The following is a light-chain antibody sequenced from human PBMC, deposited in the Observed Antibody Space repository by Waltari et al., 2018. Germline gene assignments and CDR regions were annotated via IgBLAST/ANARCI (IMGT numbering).Light chain of an antibody. V-gene: IGKV3-20*01. Sequence: EIVLTQSPGTLSLSPGERATLSCRASPSVSSSYLAWYQQKPGQAPRVLIHSASNRATGSPDRFSGSGSGTDVTLTISRLEPEDFSVYYCQQYGSSPWTFGQGTKVEIK. J-gene: IGKJ1*01. CDR2: SAS. CDR1: PSVSSSY. CDR3: QQYGSSPWT.